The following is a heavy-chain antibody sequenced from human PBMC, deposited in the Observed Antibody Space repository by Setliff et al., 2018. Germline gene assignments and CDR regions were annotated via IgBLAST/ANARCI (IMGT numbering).Heavy chain of an antibody. CDR1: GFTFSNYA. D-gene: IGHD2-21*01. Sequence: GESLKISCAASGFTFSNYAITWVRQAPGKGLEWVSMISGSAQTTYYADSVKGRFTISRDNSKNTVYLEMNSLRAEDTAVYYCAKRGPYCSGDPCHYYFDYWGQGTLVTVSS. CDR2: ISGSAQTT. V-gene: IGHV3-23*01. J-gene: IGHJ4*02. CDR3: AKRGPYCSGDPCHYYFDY.